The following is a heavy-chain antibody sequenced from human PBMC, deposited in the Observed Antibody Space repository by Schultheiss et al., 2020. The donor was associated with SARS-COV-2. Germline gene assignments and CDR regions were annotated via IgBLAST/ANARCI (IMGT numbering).Heavy chain of an antibody. J-gene: IGHJ5*02. CDR3: VRDRSWWTPYNCFDL. D-gene: IGHD2-15*01. V-gene: IGHV3-33*01. CDR2: IWYDGSNK. CDR1: GFTFSSYG. Sequence: GGSLRLSCAASGFTFSSYGMHWVRQAPGKGLEWVAVIWYDGSNKYYADSVKGRFTISRDNSKNTLYLQMHSLRAEDTAVYYCVRDRSWWTPYNCFDLWGRGTLVTVSS.